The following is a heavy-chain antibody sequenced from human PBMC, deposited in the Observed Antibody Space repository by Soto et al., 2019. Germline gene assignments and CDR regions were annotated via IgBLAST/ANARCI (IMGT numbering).Heavy chain of an antibody. J-gene: IGHJ4*02. Sequence: GASVKVSCKASGYTFTGYYMHWVRQAPGQGLEWMGWINPNSGGTNYAQKFQGWVTMTRDTSISTAYMELSRLRSDDTAVYYCARVKSMITFGGVIGPFDYWGQGTLVTVSS. CDR1: GYTFTGYY. CDR2: INPNSGGT. V-gene: IGHV1-2*04. CDR3: ARVKSMITFGGVIGPFDY. D-gene: IGHD3-16*02.